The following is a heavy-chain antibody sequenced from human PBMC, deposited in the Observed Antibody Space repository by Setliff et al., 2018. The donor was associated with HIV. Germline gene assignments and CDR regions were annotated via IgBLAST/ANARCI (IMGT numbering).Heavy chain of an antibody. CDR1: GFAFDTYS. D-gene: IGHD6-13*01. J-gene: IGHJ6*03. V-gene: IGHV3-21*01. CDR3: ARVERETFGTFCHMGV. CDR2: ISHSGVYI. Sequence: GSLRLSCAASGFAFDTYSMNWVRHVPGKGLEWVSSISHSGVYIYYVDSVKGRFTISRDNAKSSLYLQMHSLRAEDTAVYYCARVERETFGTFCHMGVWGKGTTVTVSS.